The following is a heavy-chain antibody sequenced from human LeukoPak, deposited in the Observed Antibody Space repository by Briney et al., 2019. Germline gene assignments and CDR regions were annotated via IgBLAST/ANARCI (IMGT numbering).Heavy chain of an antibody. V-gene: IGHV3-30*18. CDR2: ISYDGSNK. CDR3: AKDSQKTISRNNWFDP. D-gene: IGHD2/OR15-2a*01. Sequence: PGGSPRLSCAASGFTFSSYGMYWVRQAPGKGLEWVAIISYDGSNKYYGDSVKGRFTISRDNSKNTLYLQMNSLRAEDTAVYYCAKDSQKTISRNNWFDPWGQGTLVTVSS. CDR1: GFTFSSYG. J-gene: IGHJ5*02.